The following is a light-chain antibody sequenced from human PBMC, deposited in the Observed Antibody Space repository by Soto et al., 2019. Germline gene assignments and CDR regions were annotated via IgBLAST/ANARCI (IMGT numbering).Light chain of an antibody. CDR3: QQYENLPT. CDR2: DAS. CDR1: QKINNY. Sequence: DIQMTQSPSSLSASLGDIVTITCQSSQKINNYLNWYQQKPGRAPKLLIYDASNLEAGVPSRFRGSGSGTDFTSTISRLQPEDIATYYCQQYENLPTFGQGTRLEIK. V-gene: IGKV1-33*01. J-gene: IGKJ5*01.